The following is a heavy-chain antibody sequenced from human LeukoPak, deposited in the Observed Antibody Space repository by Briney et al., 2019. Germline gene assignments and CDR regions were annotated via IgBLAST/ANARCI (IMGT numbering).Heavy chain of an antibody. CDR1: GGTFSSYA. Sequence: PVKVSCKASGGTFSSYAISWVRQAPGQGLEWMGRIIPVFGTANYAQKFQGRVTITTDESTSTAYMELSSLRSEDTAVYYCARALSPYYDYVWGSYRLDYWGQGTLVTVSS. CDR2: IIPVFGTA. V-gene: IGHV1-69*05. CDR3: ARALSPYYDYVWGSYRLDY. J-gene: IGHJ4*02. D-gene: IGHD3-16*02.